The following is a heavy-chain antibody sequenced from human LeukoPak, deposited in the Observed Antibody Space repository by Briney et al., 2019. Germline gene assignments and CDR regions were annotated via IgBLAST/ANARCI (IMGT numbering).Heavy chain of an antibody. CDR3: ARARREPFDY. Sequence: SETLSLTCTVSGGSISSSSYYWGWIRQPPGKGLEWIGSIYYSGSTYYNPSLKSRVTISVDTSKNQFSLKLSSVTAADTAVYYCARARREPFDYWGQGTLVTVSS. V-gene: IGHV4-39*07. CDR2: IYYSGST. CDR1: GGSISSSSYY. J-gene: IGHJ4*02. D-gene: IGHD1-14*01.